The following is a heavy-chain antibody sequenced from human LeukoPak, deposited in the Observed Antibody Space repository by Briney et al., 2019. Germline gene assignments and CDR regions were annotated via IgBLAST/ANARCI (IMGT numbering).Heavy chain of an antibody. D-gene: IGHD3-22*01. CDR3: ARDLGYYDSSGYYYNYFDY. CDR2: INPNTGDT. CDR1: GYSFTGYY. J-gene: IGHJ4*02. V-gene: IGHV1-2*06. Sequence: GASVNVSCKASGYSFTGYYMHWVRQAPGQGLEWMGRINPNTGDTNYAQKFQGRVIMTRDTSISTAYMELSRLRSDDTAVYYCARDLGYYDSSGYYYNYFDYWGQGTLVTVSS.